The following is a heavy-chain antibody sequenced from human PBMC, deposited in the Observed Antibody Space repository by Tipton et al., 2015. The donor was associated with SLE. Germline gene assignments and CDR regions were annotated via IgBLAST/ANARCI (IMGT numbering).Heavy chain of an antibody. V-gene: IGHV3-30*02. CDR1: GFTFSTYG. Sequence: QLVQSGGGVVQPGGSLRLSCTVSGFTFSTYGMHWVRQAPGKGLEWVAFIRYDGSNRYYAGSVKGRFTISRDHSKNTLYLQMNSLRAEDTAIYYCAKDRMSTTGAFDHWGQGTLVTVSS. CDR3: AKDRMSTTGAFDH. CDR2: IRYDGSNR. J-gene: IGHJ4*02. D-gene: IGHD1-1*01.